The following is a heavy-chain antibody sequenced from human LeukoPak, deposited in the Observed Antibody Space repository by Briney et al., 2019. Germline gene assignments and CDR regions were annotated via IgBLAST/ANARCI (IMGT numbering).Heavy chain of an antibody. CDR1: GGTFSSYA. V-gene: IGHV1-69*13. D-gene: IGHD2-2*01. Sequence: ASVKVSCKASGGTFSSYAISWVRQAPGQGLEWMGGIIPIFGTANYAQKFQGRVTITADESTSTAYMELSSLRSKDTAVYYCARSESPRGYCSSTSCYAVGGYWGQGTLVTVSS. CDR3: ARSESPRGYCSSTSCYAVGGY. CDR2: IIPIFGTA. J-gene: IGHJ4*02.